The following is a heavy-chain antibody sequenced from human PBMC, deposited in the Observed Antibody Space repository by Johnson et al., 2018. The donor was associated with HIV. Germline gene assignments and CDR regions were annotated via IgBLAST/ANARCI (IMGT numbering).Heavy chain of an antibody. Sequence: VQLVESGGGLVQPGGSLRLSCAASGFTFSSYDMYWVRQATGKGLEWVSGIGTAGDTYYPGSVKGRFTIARENAKNSLYLQMNSLRAEDTAVYYCATLSSSWYAFDIWGQGTMVTVSS. D-gene: IGHD6-13*01. V-gene: IGHV3-13*01. CDR2: IGTAGDT. CDR3: ATLSSSWYAFDI. CDR1: GFTFSSYD. J-gene: IGHJ3*02.